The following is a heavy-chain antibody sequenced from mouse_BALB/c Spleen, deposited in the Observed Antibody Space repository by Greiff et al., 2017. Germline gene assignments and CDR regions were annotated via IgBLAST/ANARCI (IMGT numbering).Heavy chain of an antibody. CDR3: ARFITASYFDV. D-gene: IGHD1-1*01. J-gene: IGHJ1*01. Sequence: QVQLQQSGAELVRPGSSVKISCKASGYAFSSYWMNWVKQRPGQGLEWIGQIYPGDGDTNYNGKFKGKATLTADKSSSTAYMQLSSLTSEDSAVYFCARFITASYFDVWGAGTTVTVSS. V-gene: IGHV1-80*01. CDR2: IYPGDGDT. CDR1: GYAFSSYW.